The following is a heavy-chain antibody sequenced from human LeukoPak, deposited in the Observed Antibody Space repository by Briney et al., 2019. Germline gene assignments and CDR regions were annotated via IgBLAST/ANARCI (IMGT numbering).Heavy chain of an antibody. CDR3: ARENTYYYDSTDY. CDR2: IIPILGIA. D-gene: IGHD3-22*01. J-gene: IGHJ4*02. Sequence: GASVKVSCKASGGTFSSYAISWVRQAPGQGLEWMGRIIPILGIANYAQKFQGRVTITADKSTSTAYMELSSLRSEDTAVYYCARENTYYYDSTDYWGQGTLVTVSS. V-gene: IGHV1-69*04. CDR1: GGTFSSYA.